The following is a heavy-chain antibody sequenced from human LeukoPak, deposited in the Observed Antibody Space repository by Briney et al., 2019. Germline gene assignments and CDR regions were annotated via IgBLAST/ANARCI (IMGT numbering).Heavy chain of an antibody. V-gene: IGHV3-23*01. Sequence: VGSLRVSCAPSGFTLSDYVMSWLRQAPGEGLECGSSISAGGGSTYYGDSVKGRCTISRDNSKNTLYLQMNSLRADDTAVYYCAKDLPGITIFGALDYWGQGALVTVS. CDR1: GFTLSDYV. D-gene: IGHD3-3*01. J-gene: IGHJ4*02. CDR2: ISAGGGST. CDR3: AKDLPGITIFGALDY.